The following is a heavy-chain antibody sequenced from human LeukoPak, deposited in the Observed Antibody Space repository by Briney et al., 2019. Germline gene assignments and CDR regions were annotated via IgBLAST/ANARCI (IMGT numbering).Heavy chain of an antibody. CDR1: GFTFSGSA. V-gene: IGHV3-73*01. Sequence: PGGSLRLSCAASGFTFSGSAMHWVRQASGKGLEWVGRIRSKANSYATAYAASVKGRFTISRDDSKNTAYLQMSSLKTEDTAVYYCTRNLGYCSSTSCYAFDYWGQGTLVTVSS. CDR3: TRNLGYCSSTSCYAFDY. D-gene: IGHD2-2*01. J-gene: IGHJ4*02. CDR2: IRSKANSYAT.